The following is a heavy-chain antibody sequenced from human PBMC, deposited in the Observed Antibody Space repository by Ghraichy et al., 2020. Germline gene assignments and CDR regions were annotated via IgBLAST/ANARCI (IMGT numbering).Heavy chain of an antibody. J-gene: IGHJ4*02. CDR2: INSDGSST. CDR3: ARDYCSSSSCFPQF. V-gene: IGHV3-74*01. D-gene: IGHD2-2*01. CDR1: GSTFSTYW. Sequence: GESLNISCAASGSTFSTYWMHWVRQAPGKGLVWVSRINSDGSSTSCADSVKGRFTISRDNAKNTLYLQMNSLRAEDTAVYYCARDYCSSSSCFPQFWGQGTLVTVSS.